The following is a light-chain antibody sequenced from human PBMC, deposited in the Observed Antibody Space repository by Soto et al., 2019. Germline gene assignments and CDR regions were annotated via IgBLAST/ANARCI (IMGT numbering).Light chain of an antibody. V-gene: IGKV3-20*01. CDR2: GAS. J-gene: IGKJ3*01. CDR3: HQYGTAPLT. Sequence: EVVLTQSPGTLSLSPGERATLSCRASQSVAANYLARYQQKRGQAPRLLIYGASSRATGIPDRFSGSGSGTDFTLTISRLEPEDLSVYYWHQYGTAPLTFGPGTKVDIK. CDR1: QSVAANY.